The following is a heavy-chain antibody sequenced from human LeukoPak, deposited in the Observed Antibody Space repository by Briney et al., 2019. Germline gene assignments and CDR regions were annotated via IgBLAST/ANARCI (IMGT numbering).Heavy chain of an antibody. CDR1: GGSISSYY. CDR2: IYTSGST. J-gene: IGHJ6*03. Sequence: SETLSLTCTVSGGSISSYYWSWIRQPAGKGLEWIGRIYTSGSTNYNPSLKRRVTMSVDTSKNQCSLKLSSVTAADTAVYYCARAPRDRGYCGATSCFEYMDVWGRGTTVTISS. CDR3: ARAPRDRGYCGATSCFEYMDV. V-gene: IGHV4-4*07. D-gene: IGHD2-2*01.